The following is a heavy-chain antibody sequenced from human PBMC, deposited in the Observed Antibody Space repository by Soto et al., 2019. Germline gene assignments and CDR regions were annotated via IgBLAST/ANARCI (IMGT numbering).Heavy chain of an antibody. D-gene: IGHD4-4*01. CDR1: GDSVSSNSAA. J-gene: IGHJ5*02. V-gene: IGHV6-1*01. CDR2: AYYRSQWYY. Sequence: SQTLSLTCAISGDSVSSNSAAWNWIRQSPSRGLEWLGRAYYRSQWYYDSAVSVKSRITVIPDTSKNQFSLHLSSVTPEDTAVYYCARDPGLQAPFDPWGQGTLVTVSS. CDR3: ARDPGLQAPFDP.